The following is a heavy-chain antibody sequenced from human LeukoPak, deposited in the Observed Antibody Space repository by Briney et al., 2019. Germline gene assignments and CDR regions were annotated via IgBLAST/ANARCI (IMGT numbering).Heavy chain of an antibody. CDR2: ISVSGGNT. CDR3: AKYALSSSHLDY. V-gene: IGHV3-23*01. D-gene: IGHD6-6*01. CDR1: GFTFSNYA. J-gene: IGHJ4*02. Sequence: PGGSLRLSCAASGFTFSNYAMSWVRQAPGKGLEWVSVISVSGGNTQYADSVKGRFTISRDNSMHTLYLQMNSLRAEDSAVYYCAKYALSSSHLDYWGQGTLVTVSS.